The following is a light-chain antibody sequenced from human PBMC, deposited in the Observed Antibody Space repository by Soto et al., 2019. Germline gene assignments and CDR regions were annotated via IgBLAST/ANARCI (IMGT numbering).Light chain of an antibody. Sequence: QPGTVCGSRWAANTISCNRTSRDVGSYNLVSWDQRHPGKVPKLMIYERTQRPSGLSNRFSCSTPGNTASLTISGLQAADDADYYCCSYAGSSTFVFGTGTRSPS. V-gene: IGLV2-23*01. CDR1: SRDVGSYNL. J-gene: IGLJ1*01. CDR3: CSYAGSSTFV. CDR2: ERT.